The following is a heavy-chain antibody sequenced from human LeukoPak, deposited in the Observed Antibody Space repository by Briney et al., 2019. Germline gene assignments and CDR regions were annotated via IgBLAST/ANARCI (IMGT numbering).Heavy chain of an antibody. J-gene: IGHJ3*02. CDR1: GGSISSYY. V-gene: IGHV4-59*08. D-gene: IGHD5-18*01. CDR2: IYYSGST. CDR3: ARPGVGSGRYGAFDI. Sequence: PSETLSLTCTVSGGSISSYYWSWTRQPPGKGLEWIGYIYYSGSTNYNPSLESRVTMSVDTSKNQFSLKLRSMTAADTAVYYCARPGVGSGRYGAFDIWGQGTMVTVSS.